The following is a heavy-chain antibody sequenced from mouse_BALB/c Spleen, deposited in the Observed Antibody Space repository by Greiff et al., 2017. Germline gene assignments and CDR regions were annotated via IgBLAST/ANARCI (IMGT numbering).Heavy chain of an antibody. V-gene: IGHV1-87*01. Sequence: LQESGAELARPGASVKLSCKASGYTFTSYWMQWVKQRPGQGLEWIGAIYPGDGDTRYTQKFKGKATLTADKSSSTAYMQLSSLASEDSAVYYCAREATAYWGQGTLVTVSA. D-gene: IGHD3-2*02. CDR1: GYTFTSYW. CDR3: AREATAY. CDR2: IYPGDGDT. J-gene: IGHJ3*01.